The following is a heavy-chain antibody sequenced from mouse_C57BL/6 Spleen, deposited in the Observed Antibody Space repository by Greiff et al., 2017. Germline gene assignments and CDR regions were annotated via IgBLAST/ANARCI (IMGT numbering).Heavy chain of an antibody. CDR3: ARRAGYYLDY. CDR1: GYTFTSYW. J-gene: IGHJ2*01. V-gene: IGHV1-52*01. Sequence: VQLQQPGAELVRPGSSVQLSCKASGYTFTSYWMHWVKQRPIQGLEWIGNIDPSDSETHYNQKFKDKATLTVDKSSSTAYMQRSILTSEDSSVYYCARRAGYYLDYWGQGTTLTVSS. D-gene: IGHD3-1*01. CDR2: IDPSDSET.